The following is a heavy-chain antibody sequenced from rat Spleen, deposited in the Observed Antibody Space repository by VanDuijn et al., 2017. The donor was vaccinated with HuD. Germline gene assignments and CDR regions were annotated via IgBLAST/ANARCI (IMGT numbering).Heavy chain of an antibody. V-gene: IGHV5-25*01. CDR2: ISTGGGNT. Sequence: EVQLVESGGGLVQPGRSMKLSCAASGLSFSNYDMAWVRQAPTKGLEWVASISTGGGNTYYRDSVKGRFTISRDNAKSTLYLQMDSLRSEDTATYYCARHSRYVYYGLARFDYWGQGVMVTVSS. J-gene: IGHJ2*01. D-gene: IGHD1-6*01. CDR1: GLSFSNYD. CDR3: ARHSRYVYYGLARFDY.